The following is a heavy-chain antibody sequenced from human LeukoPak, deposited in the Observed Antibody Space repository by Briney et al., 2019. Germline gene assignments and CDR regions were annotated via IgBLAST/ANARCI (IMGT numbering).Heavy chain of an antibody. J-gene: IGHJ4*02. CDR3: ARLGYYDSSGYYTGENFDY. CDR2: INTNTGNP. V-gene: IGHV7-4-1*02. CDR1: GYTFTSYA. D-gene: IGHD3-22*01. Sequence: GASVKVSCKASGYTFTSYAMNWARQAPGQGLEWMGWINTNTGNPTYAQGFTGRFVFSLDTSVSTAYLQISSLKAEDTAVYYCARLGYYDSSGYYTGENFDYWGQGTLVTVSS.